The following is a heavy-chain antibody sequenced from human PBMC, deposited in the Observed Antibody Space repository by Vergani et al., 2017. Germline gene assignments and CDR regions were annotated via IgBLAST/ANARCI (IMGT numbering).Heavy chain of an antibody. CDR2: IIPIFGTA. Sequence: QVQLVQSGAEVKKPGSSVKVSCKASGGTFSSYAISWVRQAPGQGLEWMGGIIPIFGTANYAQKFQGRVTITADKSTSTAYMELSSLRSEDTAVYYCARDQRFGAGLYDSRNAAFDIWGQGTMVTVSS. CDR3: ARDQRFGAGLYDSRNAAFDI. J-gene: IGHJ3*02. D-gene: IGHD3-22*01. V-gene: IGHV1-69*06. CDR1: GGTFSSYA.